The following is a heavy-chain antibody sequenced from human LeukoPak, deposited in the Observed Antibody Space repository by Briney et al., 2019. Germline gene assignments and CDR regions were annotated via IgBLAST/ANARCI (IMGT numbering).Heavy chain of an antibody. Sequence: ASVKVSCKASGYTFTSYGISWVRQAPGQGREWMGWISAYNGNTNYAQKLQGRVTMTTDTSTSTAYMELRSLRSDDTAVYYCARASYYYGSGSSARGAFDIWGQGTVVTVSS. J-gene: IGHJ3*02. V-gene: IGHV1-18*01. CDR2: ISAYNGNT. CDR1: GYTFTSYG. CDR3: ARASYYYGSGSSARGAFDI. D-gene: IGHD3-10*01.